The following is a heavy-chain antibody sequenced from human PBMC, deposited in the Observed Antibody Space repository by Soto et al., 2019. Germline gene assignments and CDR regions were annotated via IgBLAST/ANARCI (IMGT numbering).Heavy chain of an antibody. CDR3: AHTTYTIFGVVRLSNWFDP. D-gene: IGHD3-3*01. J-gene: IGHJ5*02. V-gene: IGHV2-5*02. CDR1: GFSLSTSGVG. CDR2: IYWDDDK. Sequence: SGPTLVKPTQTLTLTCTFSGFSLSTSGVGVGWIRQPPGKALEWLALIYWDDDKRYSPSLKSRLTITKDTSKNQVVLTMTNMDPVDTATYYCAHTTYTIFGVVRLSNWFDPWGQGTLVTVSS.